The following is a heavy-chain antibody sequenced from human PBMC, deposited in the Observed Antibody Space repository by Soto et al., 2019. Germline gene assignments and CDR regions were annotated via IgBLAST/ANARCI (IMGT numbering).Heavy chain of an antibody. J-gene: IGHJ4*02. CDR3: ASLGGYDYVWGSYRYAAPYYFSY. D-gene: IGHD3-16*02. Sequence: QVQLVQSGAEVKKPGSSVKVSCKASGGTFSSYAISWVRQAPGQGLEWMGGIIPIFGTANYAQKFQGRVTITADKSTSTAYMELSSLRSEYTAVYYCASLGGYDYVWGSYRYAAPYYFSYWGQGTLVTVSS. CDR2: IIPIFGTA. CDR1: GGTFSSYA. V-gene: IGHV1-69*06.